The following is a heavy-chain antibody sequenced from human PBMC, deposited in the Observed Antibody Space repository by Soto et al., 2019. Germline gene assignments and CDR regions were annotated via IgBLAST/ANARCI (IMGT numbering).Heavy chain of an antibody. Sequence: QVQLVQSGAEVKKPGSSVKVSCKASGGTFSSYAISWVRQAPGQGLEWMGGIIPILGTANYAQKFQGRVTTTADESASTTYVELRSLRSEDQAVYYCAGEEGSCSGLYYYDGMDVWGQGTTVTVSS. V-gene: IGHV1-69*01. D-gene: IGHD2-2*01. J-gene: IGHJ6*02. CDR1: GGTFSSYA. CDR3: AGEEGSCSGLYYYDGMDV. CDR2: IIPILGTA.